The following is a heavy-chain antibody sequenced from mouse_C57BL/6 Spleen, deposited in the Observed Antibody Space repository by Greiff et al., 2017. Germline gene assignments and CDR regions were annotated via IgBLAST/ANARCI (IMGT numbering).Heavy chain of an antibody. J-gene: IGHJ4*01. CDR1: GFTFSSYA. CDR3: TRDPIYYDYDGGYYYAMDY. Sequence: LQQSGEGLVKPGGSLKLSCAASGFTFSSYAMSWVRQTPEKRLEWVAYISSGGDYIYYADTVKGRFTISRDNARNTLYLQMSSLKSEDTAMYYCTRDPIYYDYDGGYYYAMDYWGQGTSVTVSS. D-gene: IGHD2-4*01. CDR2: ISSGGDYI. V-gene: IGHV5-9-1*02.